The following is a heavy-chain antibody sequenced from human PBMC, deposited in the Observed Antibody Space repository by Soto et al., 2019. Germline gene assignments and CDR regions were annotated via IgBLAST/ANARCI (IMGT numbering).Heavy chain of an antibody. CDR3: VREDWHRFDS. D-gene: IGHD2-21*01. V-gene: IGHV3-7*01. Sequence: EVPLVESGGRLVQPGGSLRLSCAASGFMFSAYWMSWVRQDPGKGLEWVATISGGARDKFYVDSVKGRFTISRDDSKNTLYLQMNSLRDEDTAVYYCVREDWHRFDSWGQGTLVTVSS. J-gene: IGHJ4*02. CDR1: GFMFSAYW. CDR2: ISGGARDK.